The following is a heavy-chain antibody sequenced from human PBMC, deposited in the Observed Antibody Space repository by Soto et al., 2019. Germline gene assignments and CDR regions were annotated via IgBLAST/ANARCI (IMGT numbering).Heavy chain of an antibody. D-gene: IGHD6-19*01. CDR1: GYTFTNYG. CDR3: ARDKEQWQAHVSFGY. CDR2: ISPYNGNT. J-gene: IGHJ4*02. Sequence: QVQLVQSGAEVKKPGASVKVSCKASGYTFTNYGISWVRQAPGQGLEWMGWISPYNGNTNYAQKLQGRVTMTADTSASTAQMELRSLRSDDTAVYYGARDKEQWQAHVSFGYWGQGTLVTVSS. V-gene: IGHV1-18*01.